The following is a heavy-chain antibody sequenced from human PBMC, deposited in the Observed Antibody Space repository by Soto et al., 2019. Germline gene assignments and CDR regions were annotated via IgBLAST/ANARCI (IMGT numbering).Heavy chain of an antibody. CDR1: GYTFTSYG. Sequence: QVQLVQSGAEVKKPGASVKVSCKASGYTFTSYGISWVRQAPRQGLEWMLGINAYNGNTNYAHNRQGRPTMTTDTSTRTAELELRSLRSDDPAVYYCARDWFGVDYWRQGTLVTVSS. CDR2: INAYNGNT. CDR3: ARDWFGVDY. J-gene: IGHJ4*02. D-gene: IGHD3-16*01. V-gene: IGHV1-18*01.